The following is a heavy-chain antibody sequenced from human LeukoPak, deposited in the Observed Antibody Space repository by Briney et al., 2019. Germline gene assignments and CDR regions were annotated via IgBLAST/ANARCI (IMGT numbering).Heavy chain of an antibody. CDR3: ARWNDSYYDFWSGPNGMDV. CDR1: GGSISSYY. V-gene: IGHV4-4*07. D-gene: IGHD3-3*01. Sequence: SETLSLTCTVSGGSISSYYWSWIRQPAGKGLEWIGRIYTSGSINYNPSLKSRVTMSVDTSKNQFSLKLSSVTAADTAVYYCARWNDSYYDFWSGPNGMDVWGQGTTVTVSS. CDR2: IYTSGSI. J-gene: IGHJ6*02.